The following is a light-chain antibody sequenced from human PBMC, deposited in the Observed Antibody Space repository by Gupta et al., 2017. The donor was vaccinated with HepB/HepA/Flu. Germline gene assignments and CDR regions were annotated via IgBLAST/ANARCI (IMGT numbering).Light chain of an antibody. CDR2: QDY. V-gene: IGLV3-1*01. J-gene: IGLJ1*01. CDR3: QAWDSTTGV. CDR1: KLGDKF. Sequence: SSALTQPPSVSVSPGQTASITCSGDKLGDKFTCWYQQKPGQSPVLVIYQDYKRPSGIPERFSGSNSGNTATLTISGTQTMDEADYYCQAWDSTTGVFGTGTKVTVL.